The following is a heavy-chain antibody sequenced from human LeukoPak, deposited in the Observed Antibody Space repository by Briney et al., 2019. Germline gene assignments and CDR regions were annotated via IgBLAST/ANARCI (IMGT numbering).Heavy chain of an antibody. V-gene: IGHV3-7*01. CDR1: GFTFSSYW. CDR3: ARDLYGIRYFDWLNYFDY. Sequence: GGSLRLSCAASGFTFSSYWMSWVRQAPGKGLEWVANIKQDGSEKYYVDSVKGRYTISRDNAKNSLYLQMNSLRAEDTAVYYCARDLYGIRYFDWLNYFDYWGQGTLVTVSS. J-gene: IGHJ4*02. D-gene: IGHD3-9*01. CDR2: IKQDGSEK.